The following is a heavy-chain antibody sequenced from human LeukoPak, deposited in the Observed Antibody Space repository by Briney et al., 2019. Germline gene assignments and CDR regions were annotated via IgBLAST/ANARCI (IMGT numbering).Heavy chain of an antibody. CDR2: ISGSGDKT. V-gene: IGHV3-23*01. CDR1: GFSLSTYA. D-gene: IGHD2-15*01. CDR3: AKDTTAWWYHRAYMNV. Sequence: GGSLRLSCAASGFSLSTYALSWVRQAPGGGLEWVAAISGSGDKTYHADSVKGRFTISKDNSENRLSLQMDSLRAEDTSVYFCAKDTTAWWYHRAYMNVWGKGTTVTVSS. J-gene: IGHJ6*03.